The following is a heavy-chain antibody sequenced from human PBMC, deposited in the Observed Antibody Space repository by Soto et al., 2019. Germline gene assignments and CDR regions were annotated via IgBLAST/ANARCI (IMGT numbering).Heavy chain of an antibody. CDR2: IYYSGST. V-gene: IGHV4-59*01. D-gene: IGHD3-3*01. J-gene: IGHJ6*03. CDR1: GGSISSYY. CDR3: ARLIYYDFWSGPYYYYMDV. Sequence: PSETLSLTCTVSGGSISSYYWSWIRQPPGKGLEWIGYIYYSGSTNYNPSLKSRVTISVDTSKNQFSLKLSSVTAADTAAYYCARLIYYDFWSGPYYYYMDVWGKGTTVTVSS.